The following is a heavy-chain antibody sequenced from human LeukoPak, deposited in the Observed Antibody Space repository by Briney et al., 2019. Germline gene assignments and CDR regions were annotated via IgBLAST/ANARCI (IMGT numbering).Heavy chain of an antibody. D-gene: IGHD6-19*01. J-gene: IGHJ4*02. V-gene: IGHV1-18*01. CDR2: ISAYNGNT. CDR1: GYTFTSYG. Sequence: GASVEVSCKASGYTFTSYGISWVRQAPGQGLEWMGWISAYNGNTNYAQKLQGRVTMTTDTSTSTAYMELRSLRSDDTAVCYCARDPSSGWYEMTGDYWGQGTLVTVSS. CDR3: ARDPSSGWYEMTGDY.